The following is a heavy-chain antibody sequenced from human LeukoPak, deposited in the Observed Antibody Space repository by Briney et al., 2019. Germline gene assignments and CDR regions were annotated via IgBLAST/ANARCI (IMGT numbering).Heavy chain of an antibody. Sequence: SETLSLTCTVSGGSISSYYWSWIRQPPGKGLEWIGYIYYSGSTNYNPSLKSRVTISVDTSENQFSLKLSSVTAADTAVYYCARALYYYDSSGYPNWYFDLWGRGTLVTVSS. CDR3: ARALYYYDSSGYPNWYFDL. J-gene: IGHJ2*01. CDR1: GGSISSYY. CDR2: IYYSGST. D-gene: IGHD3-22*01. V-gene: IGHV4-59*01.